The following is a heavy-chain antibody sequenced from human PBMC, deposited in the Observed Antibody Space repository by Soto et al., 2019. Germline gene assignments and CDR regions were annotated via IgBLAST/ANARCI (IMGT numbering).Heavy chain of an antibody. CDR3: ARDGKYSSSSGYYYGMDV. CDR1: GGTFSSYA. V-gene: IGHV1-69*12. CDR2: IIPIFGTA. J-gene: IGHJ6*02. Sequence: QVQLVQSGAEVKKPGSSVKVSCKASGGTFSSYAISWVRQAPGQGLEWMGGIIPIFGTANYAQKFQGRVTITADESTSTGYMELSSQRSEDTAVYYCARDGKYSSSSGYYYGMDVWGQGTTITVSS. D-gene: IGHD6-6*01.